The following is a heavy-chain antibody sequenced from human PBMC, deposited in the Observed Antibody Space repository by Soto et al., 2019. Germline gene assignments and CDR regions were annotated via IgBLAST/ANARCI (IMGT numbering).Heavy chain of an antibody. CDR3: TRHNGYSGWYGEYYYYGIDV. Sequence: GGSLRLSCAASGFTFSGSAMHWVRQASGKGLEWVGRIRSKANSYATAYAASVKGRFTISRDDSKNTAYLQMNSLKTEDTAVYYCTRHNGYSGWYGEYYYYGIDVWGQGTTVTVSS. V-gene: IGHV3-73*01. D-gene: IGHD5-12*01. J-gene: IGHJ6*02. CDR1: GFTFSGSA. CDR2: IRSKANSYAT.